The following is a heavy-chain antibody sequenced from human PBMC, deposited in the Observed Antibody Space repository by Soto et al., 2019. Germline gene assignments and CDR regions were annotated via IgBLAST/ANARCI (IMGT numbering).Heavy chain of an antibody. CDR1: GGSISSYY. D-gene: IGHD3-22*01. V-gene: IGHV4-59*08. CDR3: ARSRDDSSGYHLYY. CDR2: IYYSGST. J-gene: IGHJ4*02. Sequence: SETLSLTCTVSGGSISSYYWSWIRQPPGKGLEWIGYIYYSGSTNYNPSLKRRVTISVDTSKNQFSLKLSSVTAADTAVYYCARSRDDSSGYHLYYWGQGTLVTVSS.